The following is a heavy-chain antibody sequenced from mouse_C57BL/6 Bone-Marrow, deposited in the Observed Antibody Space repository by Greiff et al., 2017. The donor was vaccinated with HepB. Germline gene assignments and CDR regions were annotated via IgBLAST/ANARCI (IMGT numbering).Heavy chain of an antibody. CDR2: IRNKANNHAT. D-gene: IGHD2-10*02. Sequence: EVKLMESGGGLVQPGGSMKLSCAASGFTFSDAWMDWVRQSPEKGLEWVAEIRNKANNHATYYAESVKGRFTISRDESKSSVYLQMNSLRAEDTGIYYCTRRGYGNRYYFDYWGQGTTLTVSS. CDR3: TRRGYGNRYYFDY. CDR1: GFTFSDAW. V-gene: IGHV6-6*01. J-gene: IGHJ2*01.